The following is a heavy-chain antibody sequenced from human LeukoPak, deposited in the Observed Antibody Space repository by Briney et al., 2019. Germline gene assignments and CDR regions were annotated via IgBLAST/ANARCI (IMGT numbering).Heavy chain of an antibody. Sequence: GGSLRLSCAASGFTFSSYSMNWVRQAPGKGLEWVSSISSSSSYIYYADSVKGRFTISRDNAKNSLYLQMNSLRAEDTAVYYCVRDRYYYDSSGYYDAFDTWGQGTMVSVSS. CDR2: ISSSSSYI. CDR3: VRDRYYYDSSGYYDAFDT. D-gene: IGHD3-22*01. CDR1: GFTFSSYS. J-gene: IGHJ3*02. V-gene: IGHV3-21*01.